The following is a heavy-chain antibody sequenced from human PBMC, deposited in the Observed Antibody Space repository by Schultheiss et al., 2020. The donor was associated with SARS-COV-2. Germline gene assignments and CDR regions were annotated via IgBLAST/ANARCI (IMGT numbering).Heavy chain of an antibody. J-gene: IGHJ6*02. D-gene: IGHD3-22*01. CDR3: ARDWDSSGDYYGMDV. CDR1: GYTFTSYD. V-gene: IGHV1-8*01. CDR2: MNPNSGNT. Sequence: ASVKVSCKASGYTFTSYDINWVRQATGQGLEWMGWMNPNSGNTGYAQKFQGRVTMTRNTSISTAYMELSSLRSEDTAVYYCARDWDSSGDYYGMDVWGQGTTVTVSS.